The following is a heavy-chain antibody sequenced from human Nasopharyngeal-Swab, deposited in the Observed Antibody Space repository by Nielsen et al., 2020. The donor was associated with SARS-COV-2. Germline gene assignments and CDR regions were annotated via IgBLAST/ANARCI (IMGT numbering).Heavy chain of an antibody. V-gene: IGHV3-73*01. CDR3: ARINPASGSYYDAIDI. CDR2: IRNKVNSYAT. D-gene: IGHD1-26*01. CDR1: GFTFSNYW. J-gene: IGHJ3*02. Sequence: GESLKISCAAPGFTFSNYWMSWVRQAPGKGLEWVGRIRNKVNSYATTYGVSVKGRFTISRDDSKNTAYLQMNSLKTEDTAVYFCARINPASGSYYDAIDIWGQGTMVTVSS.